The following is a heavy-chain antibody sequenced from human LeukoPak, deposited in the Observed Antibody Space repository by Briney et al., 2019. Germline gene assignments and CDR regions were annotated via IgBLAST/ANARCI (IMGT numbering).Heavy chain of an antibody. D-gene: IGHD3-10*01. CDR3: ARENTLVRGTRNPFDY. J-gene: IGHJ4*02. CDR2: TFYRSKWYY. V-gene: IGHV6-1*01. CDR1: GGSVSSNDAA. Sequence: SQTLSLTCAISGGSVSSNDAAWSCIRRSPPRDLECLGRTFYRSKWYYDSAVSVKSRITINPDTSKNQFSLQLNSVTPEDTAVYYCARENTLVRGTRNPFDYWGRGTLVTVSS.